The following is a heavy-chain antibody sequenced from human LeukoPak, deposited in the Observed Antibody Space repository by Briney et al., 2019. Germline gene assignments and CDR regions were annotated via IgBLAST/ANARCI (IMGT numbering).Heavy chain of an antibody. CDR3: AREGGFRLSERHFDL. D-gene: IGHD2-15*01. V-gene: IGHV1-69*04. Sequence: GASVKVSCKASGGTFSSYAISWVRQAPGQGLEWMGRIIPILGIANYAQKFQGRVTITADKSTSTAYMELSSLRSEDTAVYYCAREGGFRLSERHFDLWGRGTLVTVSS. CDR1: GGTFSSYA. J-gene: IGHJ2*01. CDR2: IIPILGIA.